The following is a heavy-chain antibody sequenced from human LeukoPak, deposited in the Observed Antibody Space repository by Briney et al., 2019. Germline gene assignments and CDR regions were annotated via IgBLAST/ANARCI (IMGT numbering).Heavy chain of an antibody. D-gene: IGHD3-22*01. V-gene: IGHV4-39*01. CDR3: AEGGYYFDNRASEIPIWVDP. J-gene: IGHJ5*02. Sequence: SETLSLTCTVSGGSISRSSDYWGWIRQPPGKGLEGIGNIYKSGRTSYTPSLKSRVTISIDTSKNQFSLNLSSVTAADTAVYYCAEGGYYFDNRASEIPIWVDPWGQGTLVTVSS. CDR2: IYKSGRT. CDR1: GGSISRSSDY.